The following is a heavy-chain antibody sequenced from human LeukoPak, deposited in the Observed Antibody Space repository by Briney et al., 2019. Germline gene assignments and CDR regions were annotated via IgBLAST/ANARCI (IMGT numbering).Heavy chain of an antibody. D-gene: IGHD2-2*02. J-gene: IGHJ4*02. CDR2: ISRSSSYI. Sequence: PGGSLRLSCAASGFTFSSYSMNWVRQAPGKGLEWVSSISRSSSYIYYADSVKGRFTISRDNAKNSLYLQMNSLRAEDTAVYYCARVVGYCSSTSCYNRLDYWGQGTLVTVSS. CDR3: ARVVGYCSSTSCYNRLDY. V-gene: IGHV3-21*01. CDR1: GFTFSSYS.